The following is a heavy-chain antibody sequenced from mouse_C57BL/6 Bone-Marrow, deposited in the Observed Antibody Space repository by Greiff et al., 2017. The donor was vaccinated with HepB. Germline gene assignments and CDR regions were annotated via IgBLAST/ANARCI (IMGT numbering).Heavy chain of an antibody. CDR2: IYWDDDK. J-gene: IGHJ3*01. CDR1: GFSLSTSGMG. V-gene: IGHV8-12*01. Sequence: QVTLKESGPGILQSSQTLSLTCSFSGFSLSTSGMGVSWIRQPSGKGLEWLAHIYWDDDKRYNPSLKSRLTISKDTSRNQVFLKITSVDTADTATYYCARREGAQATFAYWGQGTLVTVSA. CDR3: ARREGAQATFAY. D-gene: IGHD3-2*02.